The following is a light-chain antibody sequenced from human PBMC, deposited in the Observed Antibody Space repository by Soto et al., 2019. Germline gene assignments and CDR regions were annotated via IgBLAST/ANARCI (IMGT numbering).Light chain of an antibody. V-gene: IGKV3-15*01. CDR1: QSLSFN. CDR2: GAS. Sequence: EIVMTQSPAPLSVSPGERATLSCRASQSLSFNLAWYQQKPGQAPRLLIYGASTRATGIPARFSGSGSGTEFTLTISSLQSEDFAVYYCQQYNNRPPLTFGGGTKVDIK. J-gene: IGKJ4*01. CDR3: QQYNNRPPLT.